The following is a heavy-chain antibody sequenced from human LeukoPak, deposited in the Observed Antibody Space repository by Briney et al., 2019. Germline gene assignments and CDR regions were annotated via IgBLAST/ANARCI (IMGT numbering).Heavy chain of an antibody. CDR1: GGTFSSYA. Sequence: SVKVSFKASGGTFSSYAISWVRQAPGQGLEWMGGIIPIFGTANYAQKFQGRVTITADKSTSTAYMELSSLRSEDTAVYYCARDRKRVVITTWFKMSWDAFDIWGQGTMVTVSS. V-gene: IGHV1-69*06. D-gene: IGHD3-22*01. CDR2: IIPIFGTA. CDR3: ARDRKRVVITTWFKMSWDAFDI. J-gene: IGHJ3*02.